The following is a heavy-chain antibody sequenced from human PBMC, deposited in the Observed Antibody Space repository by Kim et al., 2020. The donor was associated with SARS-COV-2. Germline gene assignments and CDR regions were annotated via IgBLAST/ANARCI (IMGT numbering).Heavy chain of an antibody. V-gene: IGHV3-64D*09. D-gene: IGHD3-10*01. CDR3: VKDLLGGGSGRPSA. Sequence: ADSVKRRFTLTRDNSKNTLYLKMSSLRAEDTAGYYCVKDLLGGGSGRPSAWGQGTLVTVSS. J-gene: IGHJ5*02.